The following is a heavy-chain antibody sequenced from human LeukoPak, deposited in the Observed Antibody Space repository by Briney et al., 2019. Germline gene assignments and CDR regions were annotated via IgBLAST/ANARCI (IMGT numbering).Heavy chain of an antibody. CDR2: VIPMFGTS. D-gene: IGHD2-2*01. Sequence: ASVKVSCKASGDTFGTYAVSWVRQAPGQGLEWMGGVIPMFGTSNYAQRFHGRLTITADESKTTASMELTRLRSDDTGVYFCGRGLGGGWDNTSCHGGYYYYYYMDVWGKGTTVTVSS. CDR3: GRGLGGGWDNTSCHGGYYYYYYMDV. V-gene: IGHV1-69*13. CDR1: GDTFGTYA. J-gene: IGHJ6*03.